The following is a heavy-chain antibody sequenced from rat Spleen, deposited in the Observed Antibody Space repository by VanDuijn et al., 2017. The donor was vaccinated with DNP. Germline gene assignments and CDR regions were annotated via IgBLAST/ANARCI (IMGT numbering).Heavy chain of an antibody. J-gene: IGHJ3*01. D-gene: IGHD4-3*01. CDR3: ARPYNSGFAY. Sequence: EVQLVESGGGLVQPGRSLTLSCAVSGFTFSNHGMAWVRQAPTKGLEWVASISTGGGITYYGDSVKGRFTISRDNAKSTLYLQMNSLRSEDMATYYCARPYNSGFAYWGQGTLVTVSS. CDR1: GFTFSNHG. V-gene: IGHV5S13*01. CDR2: ISTGGGIT.